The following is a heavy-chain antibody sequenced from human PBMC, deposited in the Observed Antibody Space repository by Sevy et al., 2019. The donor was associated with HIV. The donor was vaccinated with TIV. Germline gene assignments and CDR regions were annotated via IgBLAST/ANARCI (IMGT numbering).Heavy chain of an antibody. CDR2: ISYDGSNK. CDR3: AGGGRYCSSTSCYTHWFDP. Sequence: GGSLRLSCAASGFTFSSYAMHWVRQAPGKGLEWVAVISYDGSNKYYADSVKGRFTISRDNSKNTLYLQMNSLRAEDTGVYYCAGGGRYCSSTSCYTHWFDPWGQGTLVTVSS. V-gene: IGHV3-30*04. CDR1: GFTFSSYA. D-gene: IGHD2-2*02. J-gene: IGHJ5*02.